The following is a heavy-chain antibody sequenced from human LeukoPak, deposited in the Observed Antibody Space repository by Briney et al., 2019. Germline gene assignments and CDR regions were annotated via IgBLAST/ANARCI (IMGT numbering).Heavy chain of an antibody. CDR3: ARGGPARRYCSSTSCYNDFFDY. CDR2: IRYDGSNK. V-gene: IGHV3-30*02. CDR1: GFTFSSYG. J-gene: IGHJ4*02. D-gene: IGHD2-2*02. Sequence: GGSLRLSCAASGFTFSSYGMHWVRQAPGKGLEWVAFIRYDGSNKYYADSVKGRFTISRDNSKNTLYLQMNSLRAEDTAVYYCARGGPARRYCSSTSCYNDFFDYWGQGTLVTVSS.